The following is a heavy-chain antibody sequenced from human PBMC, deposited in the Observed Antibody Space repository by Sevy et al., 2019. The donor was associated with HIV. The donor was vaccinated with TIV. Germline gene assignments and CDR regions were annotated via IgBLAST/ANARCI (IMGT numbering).Heavy chain of an antibody. CDR2: IKSKTDGGIT. D-gene: IGHD3-10*01. Sequence: GGSLRLSCAASGFTFSNAWMSWVRQAPGKGLEWVGRIKSKTDGGITDYSEPVKGRLTIPIDNSKNKLYLQMNSLKTGDPAIYYSTKDSKRRGLSGPLDYWGQGTLVTVSS. CDR3: TKDSKRRGLSGPLDY. J-gene: IGHJ4*02. CDR1: GFTFSNAW. V-gene: IGHV3-15*01.